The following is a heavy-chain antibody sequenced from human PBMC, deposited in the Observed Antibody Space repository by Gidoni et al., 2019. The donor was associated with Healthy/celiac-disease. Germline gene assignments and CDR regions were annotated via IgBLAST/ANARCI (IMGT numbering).Heavy chain of an antibody. Sequence: EVQLVESGGGLVQPGGSLRLSCAASGFTFSSYAMSWVRQSPGNGLEWVSASSGSGGRKYYEDSVKGRFTISRDNSKNTLYLKMNSLRAEDKAVYYCAKDPVFDPGCQGTRVTVSA. J-gene: IGHJ5*02. V-gene: IGHV3-23*04. CDR3: AKDPVFDP. CDR2: SSGSGGRK. CDR1: GFTFSSYA.